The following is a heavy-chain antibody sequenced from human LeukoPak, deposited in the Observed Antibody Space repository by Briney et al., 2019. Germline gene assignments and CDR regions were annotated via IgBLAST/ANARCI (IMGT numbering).Heavy chain of an antibody. CDR1: GFTFSSYE. D-gene: IGHD1-1*01. CDR2: ISSSGSTI. CDR3: AKASNTWNYFDY. V-gene: IGHV3-48*03. J-gene: IGHJ4*02. Sequence: SGGSLRLSCAASGFTFSSYEMNWVRQAPGKGLEWVSYISSSGSTIYYADSVKGRFTISRDNSKNTLFLQMNSLRAEDTAIYYCAKASNTWNYFDYWGQGTLVTVSS.